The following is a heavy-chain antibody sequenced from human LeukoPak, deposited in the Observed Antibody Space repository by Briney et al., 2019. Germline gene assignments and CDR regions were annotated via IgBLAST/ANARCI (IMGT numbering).Heavy chain of an antibody. J-gene: IGHJ4*02. V-gene: IGHV3-30*18. CDR3: AKGREVDY. D-gene: IGHD1-26*01. CDR2: ISYDGSNK. CDR1: GFTFSSYG. Sequence: GGSLRLSCAASGFTFSSYGMHWVRQAPGKGLEWVAVISYDGSNKYYADSVKGRFTISRDNSKNTLYLQMNSLRAEDTAVYYCAKGREVDYWGQGTLVTVPS.